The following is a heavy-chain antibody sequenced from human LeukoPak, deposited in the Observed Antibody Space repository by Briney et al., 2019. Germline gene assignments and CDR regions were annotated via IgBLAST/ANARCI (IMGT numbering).Heavy chain of an antibody. J-gene: IGHJ5*02. CDR3: ARDRRYSGSTTGGWFDP. CDR2: INHSGST. D-gene: IGHD1-26*01. Sequence: SETLSLTCAVSGGSFSGYYWSWIRQPPGKGLEWIGEINHSGSTNYNPSLKSRVTISVDTSKNQFSLKLSSVTAADTAVYYCARDRRYSGSTTGGWFDPWGQGTLVTVSS. V-gene: IGHV4-34*01. CDR1: GGSFSGYY.